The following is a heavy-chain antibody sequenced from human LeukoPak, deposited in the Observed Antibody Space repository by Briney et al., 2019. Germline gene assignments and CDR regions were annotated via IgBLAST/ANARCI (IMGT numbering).Heavy chain of an antibody. CDR1: GYTFTSYG. CDR2: ISAYNGNT. CDR3: ARSLNDYSNYDYFDY. Sequence: GASVKVSCKASGYTFTSYGISWVRQASGQGLEWMGWISAYNGNTNYAQKLQGRVTMTTDTSTSTAYMELRSLRSDDTAVYYCARSLNDYSNYDYFDYWGQGTLVTVSS. V-gene: IGHV1-18*01. J-gene: IGHJ4*02. D-gene: IGHD4-11*01.